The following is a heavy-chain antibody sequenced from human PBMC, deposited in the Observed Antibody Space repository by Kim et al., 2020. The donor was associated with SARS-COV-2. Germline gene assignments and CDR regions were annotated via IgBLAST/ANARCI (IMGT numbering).Heavy chain of an antibody. J-gene: IGHJ4*02. CDR2: IRSKAYGGTT. CDR3: TRLVVRTMVRGVEYYLDY. CDR1: GFTFGDYA. Sequence: GGSLRLSCTASGFTFGDYAMSWVRQAPGKGLEWVGFIRSKAYGGTTEYAASVKGRFTISRDDSKSIAYLQMNSLKTEDTAVYYCTRLVVRTMVRGVEYYLDYWGQGTLVTVSS. D-gene: IGHD3-10*01. V-gene: IGHV3-49*04.